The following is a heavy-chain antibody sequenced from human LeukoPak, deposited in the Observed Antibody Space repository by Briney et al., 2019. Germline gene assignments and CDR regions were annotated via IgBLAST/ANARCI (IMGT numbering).Heavy chain of an antibody. V-gene: IGHV3-9*01. J-gene: IGHJ4*02. CDR1: GFTFDDYA. CDR3: VRDQDEDRGSTTFDR. Sequence: PGGSLRLSCAASGFTFDDYAMHWVRQAPGKGLEWVSGISWNSVNIGHEDSVKGRFTISRDNAKNLLYLQMNSLRAGDTAIYYCVRDQDEDRGSTTFDRWGQGTLVTVSS. CDR2: ISWNSVNI. D-gene: IGHD1-26*01.